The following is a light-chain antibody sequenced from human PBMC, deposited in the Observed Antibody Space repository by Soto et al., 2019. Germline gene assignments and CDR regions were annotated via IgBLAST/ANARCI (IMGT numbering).Light chain of an antibody. V-gene: IGKV1-9*01. Sequence: DIQLTQSPSFLSASVGDRVTITCRASQGISSNLAWYQQKPGKAPNLLIYAASTLQGGVPSRFSGSGSGTAFTLTINSLQPEDFATFYCKQLIGYPRTFGGGTKVEIK. CDR3: KQLIGYPRT. J-gene: IGKJ4*01. CDR2: AAS. CDR1: QGISSN.